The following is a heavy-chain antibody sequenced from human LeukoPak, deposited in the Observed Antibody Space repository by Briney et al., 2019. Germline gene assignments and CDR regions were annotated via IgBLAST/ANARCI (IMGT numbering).Heavy chain of an antibody. Sequence: GGSLRLSCTASGFTFGDYAMSWVRQAPGKRLEWVGGIRSKAYGGTTEYAASVKGRFTISRDDSKSIAYLQMNSLKTEDTAVYYCAWSSGYYFSVYYFDYWGQGTLVTVSS. CDR3: AWSSGYYFSVYYFDY. CDR1: GFTFGDYA. CDR2: IRSKAYGGTT. D-gene: IGHD3-22*01. J-gene: IGHJ4*02. V-gene: IGHV3-49*04.